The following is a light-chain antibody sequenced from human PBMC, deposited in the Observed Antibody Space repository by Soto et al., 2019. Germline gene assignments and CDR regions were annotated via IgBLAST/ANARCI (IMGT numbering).Light chain of an antibody. CDR2: DAS. CDR1: QSISSW. CDR3: QQYNSISMYT. J-gene: IGKJ2*01. V-gene: IGKV1-5*01. Sequence: DIQMTQSPSTLSASVGDRVTITCRASQSISSWLAWYQQKPGKAPKLLIYDASSLESGVPSRFSGSGSGTEFTLTISSLQHDDFATYYCQQYNSISMYTFGQGTKLEIK.